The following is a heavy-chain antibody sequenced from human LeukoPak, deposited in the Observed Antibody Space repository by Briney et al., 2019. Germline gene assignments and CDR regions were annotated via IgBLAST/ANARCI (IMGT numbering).Heavy chain of an antibody. CDR2: IKSKTDGGTT. CDR3: TTDPFAGYCSSTSCVRVDY. D-gene: IGHD2-2*01. Sequence: GGSLRLSCAASGFTFSIYWMSWVRQAPGKGLEWVGRIKSKTDGGTTDYAAPVKGRFTISRDDSKNTLYLQMNSLKTEDTAVYYCTTDPFAGYCSSTSCVRVDYWGQGTLVTVSS. J-gene: IGHJ4*02. V-gene: IGHV3-15*01. CDR1: GFTFSIYW.